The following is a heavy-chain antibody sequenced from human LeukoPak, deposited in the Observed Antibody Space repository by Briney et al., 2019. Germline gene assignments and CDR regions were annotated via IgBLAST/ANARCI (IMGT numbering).Heavy chain of an antibody. CDR1: GFTFSGSA. CDR3: TLVPPRSDSGWYRGAFDI. V-gene: IGHV3-73*01. J-gene: IGHJ3*02. D-gene: IGHD6-19*01. CDR2: IRSKANSYAT. Sequence: GGSLRLSCAGSGFTFSGSAMHWVRQASGKGLEWVGRIRSKANSYATAYAASVKGRFTISRDDSKNTAYLQMNSLKTEDTAVYYCTLVPPRSDSGWYRGAFDIWGQGAMVTVSS.